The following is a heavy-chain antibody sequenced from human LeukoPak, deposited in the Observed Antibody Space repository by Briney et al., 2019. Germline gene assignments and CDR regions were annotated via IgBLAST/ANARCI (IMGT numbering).Heavy chain of an antibody. J-gene: IGHJ3*02. Sequence: GGSLRLSCAASVFTFNNAWMSWVRQAPGKGLEWVANINQNEREIYYADSVKGRFTISRDNAENSLFLQLNSLRAEDTAVYFCVSLRGSHGYGAYDIRGQGTMVTVSS. CDR1: VFTFNNAW. D-gene: IGHD5-12*01. V-gene: IGHV3-7*05. CDR2: INQNEREI. CDR3: VSLRGSHGYGAYDI.